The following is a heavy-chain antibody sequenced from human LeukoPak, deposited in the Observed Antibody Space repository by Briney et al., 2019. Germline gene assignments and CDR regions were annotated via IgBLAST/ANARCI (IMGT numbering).Heavy chain of an antibody. Sequence: ASVKVSCKASGYTFTSYYMHWVRQAPGQGLEWMGIINPSGGSTSYAQKFQGRVTMTRDTSTSTVYMELSSLRSEDTAVYYCARVPDCSGGSCYSFDPWGQGTLVTVSS. CDR1: GYTFTSYY. D-gene: IGHD2-15*01. V-gene: IGHV1-46*01. J-gene: IGHJ5*02. CDR2: INPSGGST. CDR3: ARVPDCSGGSCYSFDP.